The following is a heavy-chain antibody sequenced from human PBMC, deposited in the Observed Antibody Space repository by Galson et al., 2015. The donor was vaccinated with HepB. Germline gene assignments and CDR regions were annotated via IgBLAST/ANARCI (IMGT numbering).Heavy chain of an antibody. CDR1: GYTFTSYG. CDR3: ARDLGSSGYFGADDAFDI. V-gene: IGHV1-18*01. Sequence: SVKVSCKASGYTFTSYGISWVRQAPGQGLEWMGWISAYNGNTNYAQKLQGGVTMTTDTSTSTAYMELRSLRSDDTAVYYCARDLGSSGYFGADDAFDIWGQGTMVTVSS. D-gene: IGHD3-22*01. CDR2: ISAYNGNT. J-gene: IGHJ3*02.